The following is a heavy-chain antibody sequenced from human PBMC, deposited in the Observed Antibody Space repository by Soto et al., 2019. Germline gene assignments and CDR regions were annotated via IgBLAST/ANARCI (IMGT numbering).Heavy chain of an antibody. Sequence: QVQLVQSGAEVKKPGASVKVSCKASGYTFTSYGISWVRQAPGQGLEWMGWISAHNGNTNYAQKLQGRVTMTTDTTTPSAYMELRSLGSDGTAVYYGARALPTMDVLGQGTTVTVSS. V-gene: IGHV1-18*01. J-gene: IGHJ6*02. CDR1: GYTFTSYG. CDR3: ARALPTMDV. CDR2: ISAHNGNT.